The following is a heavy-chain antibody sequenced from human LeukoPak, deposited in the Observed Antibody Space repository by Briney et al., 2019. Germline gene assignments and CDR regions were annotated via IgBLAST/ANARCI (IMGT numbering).Heavy chain of an antibody. V-gene: IGHV3-30*18. CDR3: AKEWSRRDGYNYFDY. CDR2: ISYDGSNK. Sequence: ERSLRLSCAASGFTFSSYGMHRVRQAPGKGLEWVAVISYDGSNKYYADSVKGRFTISRDNSKNTLYLQMNSLRAEDTAVYYCAKEWSRRDGYNYFDYWGQGTLVTVSS. CDR1: GFTFSSYG. D-gene: IGHD5-24*01. J-gene: IGHJ4*02.